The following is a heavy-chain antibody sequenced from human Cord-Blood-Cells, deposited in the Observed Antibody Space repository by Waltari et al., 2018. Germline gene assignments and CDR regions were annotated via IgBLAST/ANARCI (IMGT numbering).Heavy chain of an antibody. CDR3: ARVGVAAPRGWFDP. J-gene: IGHJ5*02. V-gene: IGHV3-53*01. CDR2: IYSGGST. CDR1: GFTVSSNY. Sequence: EVQLVEYGGGLIQPGGSLRLSCAASGFTVSSNYMSWVRQAPGKGLEWVSVIYSGGSTYYADSVKGRFTISRDNSKNTLYLQMNSLRAEDTAVYYCARVGVAAPRGWFDPWGQGTLVTVSS. D-gene: IGHD6-19*01.